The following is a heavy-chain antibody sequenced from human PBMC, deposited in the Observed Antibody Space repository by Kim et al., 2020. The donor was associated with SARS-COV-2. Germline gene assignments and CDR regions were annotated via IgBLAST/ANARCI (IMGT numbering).Heavy chain of an antibody. CDR2: GSKK. CDR3: ATQSGLDY. V-gene: IGHV3-30*02. J-gene: IGHJ4*02. Sequence: GSKKYYADSVKGRVTTSRDNSKNTLYLQMNSLRAEDTAVYYCATQSGLDYWGQGTLVTVSS.